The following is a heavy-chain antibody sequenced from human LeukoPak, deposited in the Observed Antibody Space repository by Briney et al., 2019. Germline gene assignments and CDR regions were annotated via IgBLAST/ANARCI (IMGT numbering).Heavy chain of an antibody. V-gene: IGHV4-59*03. CDR2: IYYGGTT. Sequence: SETLSLTCTVSGGSINDYYWNWLRQPPGKELEWIGFIYYGGTTNNNPSLKSRLTTSIDTSKKQFSLNLSSVTAADTAVYYCAGVFSGRRPFELWGQGTLVTVSS. D-gene: IGHD3-10*01. J-gene: IGHJ4*02. CDR1: GGSINDYY. CDR3: AGVFSGRRPFEL.